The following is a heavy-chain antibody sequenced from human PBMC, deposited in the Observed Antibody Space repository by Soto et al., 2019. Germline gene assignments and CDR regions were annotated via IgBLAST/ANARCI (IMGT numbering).Heavy chain of an antibody. CDR1: GYTFTSYA. CDR2: INAGNGNT. J-gene: IGHJ4*02. V-gene: IGHV1-3*01. Sequence: ASVKVSCKASGYTFTSYAMHWVRQAPGQRLEWMGWINAGNGNTKYSQKFQGRVTITRNTSASTAYTELSSLRSEDTAVYYCARGSGYYYWDDYWGQGALVTVSS. CDR3: ARGSGYYYWDDY. D-gene: IGHD3-22*01.